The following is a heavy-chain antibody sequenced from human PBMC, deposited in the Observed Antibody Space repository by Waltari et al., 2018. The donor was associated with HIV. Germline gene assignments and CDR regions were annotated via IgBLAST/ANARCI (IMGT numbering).Heavy chain of an antibody. J-gene: IGHJ4*02. CDR1: GGSFSGYY. CDR2: INHSGST. V-gene: IGHV4-34*01. Sequence: QVQLQQWGAGLLKHSETLSLTCAVYGGSFSGYYWSWIRQPPGKGLEWIGEINHSGSTNYNPSLKSRVTISVDTSKNQFSLKLSSVTAADTAVYYCARGRYYTVTPGRRARGYYFDYWGQGTLVTVSS. CDR3: ARGRYYTVTPGRRARGYYFDY. D-gene: IGHD4-17*01.